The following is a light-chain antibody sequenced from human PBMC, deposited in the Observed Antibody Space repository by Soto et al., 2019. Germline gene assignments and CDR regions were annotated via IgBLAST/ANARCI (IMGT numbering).Light chain of an antibody. CDR2: KAS. Sequence: DIQMTQSPSTLSASVGDRVTISCRASQSISSWLAWYRQKPGKAPNLLIYKASNLQSGVPSRFSGSGSGTEFTLTISSLQPDDFATYYCQQYNSYSPLTFGGGTKVEIK. CDR3: QQYNSYSPLT. J-gene: IGKJ4*01. CDR1: QSISSW. V-gene: IGKV1-5*03.